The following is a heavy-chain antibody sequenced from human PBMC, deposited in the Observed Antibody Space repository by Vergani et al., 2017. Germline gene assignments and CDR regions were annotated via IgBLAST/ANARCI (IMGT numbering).Heavy chain of an antibody. J-gene: IGHJ6*02. CDR1: GFTFNHYA. CDR2: ISGSGGSK. D-gene: IGHD5-12*01. V-gene: IGHV3-23*01. Sequence: EVQLLESGGDLVQPGGSLRLSCAASGFTFNHYAMNWVRQAPGKGLEWVSGISGSGGSKYYAGSVKGRFTISRDSSKNTLYLQMNSLSAGDTAVYYCAKANPRNSGYDYLCCCRAMDVWGQGTTVTVSS. CDR3: AKANPRNSGYDYLCCCRAMDV.